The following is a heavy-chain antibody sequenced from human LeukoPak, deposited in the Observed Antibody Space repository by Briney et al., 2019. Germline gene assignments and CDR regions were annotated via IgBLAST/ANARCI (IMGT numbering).Heavy chain of an antibody. V-gene: IGHV1-18*01. CDR3: AGSLGVGATTSFDI. CDR1: GYTFTSYG. Sequence: GASVKVSCKASGYTFTSYGISWVRQAPGQGLEWMGWISAYNGNTNYAQKLQGRVTMTTDTSTSTAYMELRSLRSDDTAVYYCAGSLGVGATTSFDIWGQGTMVTVSS. D-gene: IGHD1-26*01. J-gene: IGHJ3*02. CDR2: ISAYNGNT.